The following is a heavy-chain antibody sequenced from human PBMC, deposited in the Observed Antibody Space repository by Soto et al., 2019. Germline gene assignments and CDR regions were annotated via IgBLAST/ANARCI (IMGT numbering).Heavy chain of an antibody. CDR3: ARGGRVSSSWYSYYYYGMDV. Sequence: SETLSLTCAVYGGSFSGSYWSWIRQPPGQGLEWIGEINHSGSTNYNPSLKSRVTISVDTSKNQFSLKLSSVTAADTAVYYCARGGRVSSSWYSYYYYGMDVWGQGTTVT. J-gene: IGHJ6*02. D-gene: IGHD6-13*01. CDR2: INHSGST. V-gene: IGHV4-34*01. CDR1: GGSFSGSY.